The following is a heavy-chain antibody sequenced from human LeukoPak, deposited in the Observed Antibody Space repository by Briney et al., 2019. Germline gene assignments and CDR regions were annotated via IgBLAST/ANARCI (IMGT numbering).Heavy chain of an antibody. Sequence: GGSLRLSCAASGFTFSSYWMHWVRQAPGKGLVWVSRINSDGSTTNYADYVKGRFTISRDNAKNTLYLQMNSLRAEDTAVYYCARVDPELGAYYFDYWGQGTLVTVSS. CDR3: ARVDPELGAYYFDY. V-gene: IGHV3-74*01. J-gene: IGHJ4*02. CDR1: GFTFSSYW. CDR2: INSDGSTT. D-gene: IGHD7-27*01.